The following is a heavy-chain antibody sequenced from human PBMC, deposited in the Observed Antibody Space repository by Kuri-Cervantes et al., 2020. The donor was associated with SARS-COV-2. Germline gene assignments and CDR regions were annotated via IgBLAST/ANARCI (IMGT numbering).Heavy chain of an antibody. Sequence: SETLSLTCTVSGGSISGHYWSWIRQPPGKGLEWIGYIYYSGSTNYNPSLKSRVTISVDTSKNQFSLKLSTVTAADTAVYYCARDMVGRQYYYYYMDVWGKGTTVTVSS. D-gene: IGHD2-15*01. CDR3: ARDMVGRQYYYYYMDV. CDR1: GGSISGHY. V-gene: IGHV4-59*11. CDR2: IYYSGST. J-gene: IGHJ6*03.